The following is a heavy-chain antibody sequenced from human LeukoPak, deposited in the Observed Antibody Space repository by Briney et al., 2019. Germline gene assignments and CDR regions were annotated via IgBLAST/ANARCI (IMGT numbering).Heavy chain of an antibody. CDR3: ARGVSVTTVTTYGY. Sequence: ASVKVSCKASGYTFTSYDINWVRQATGQGLEWMGWMNPNSGNTGYAQKFQGRVTMTRNTSISTAYMELSSLRSEDTAVYNCARGVSVTTVTTYGYWGQGTLVTVSS. CDR1: GYTFTSYD. D-gene: IGHD4-17*01. J-gene: IGHJ4*02. V-gene: IGHV1-8*01. CDR2: MNPNSGNT.